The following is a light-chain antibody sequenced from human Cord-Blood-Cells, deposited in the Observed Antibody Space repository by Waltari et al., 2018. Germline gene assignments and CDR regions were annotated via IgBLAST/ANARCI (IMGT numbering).Light chain of an antibody. V-gene: IGKV4-1*01. J-gene: IGKJ1*01. CDR2: WAS. CDR3: QQYYSTPQT. Sequence: DIVLTQSPDPLAVSLGWRVTINCKSSQSFLYSSNNKNYLAWYQQKPGQPPKLLIYWASTRESGVPDRFSGSGSGTDFTLTISSLQAEDVAVYYCQQYYSTPQTFGQGTKVEIK. CDR1: QSFLYSSNNKNY.